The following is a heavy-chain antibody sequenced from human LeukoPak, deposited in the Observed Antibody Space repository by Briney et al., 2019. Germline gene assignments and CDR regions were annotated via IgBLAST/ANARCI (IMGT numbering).Heavy chain of an antibody. D-gene: IGHD3-3*01. Sequence: PGGSLRLSCAASGFTFSSYWMSWVRQAPGKGLEWVANIKQDGSEKYYVDSVKGRFTISRDNAKNPLYLQMNSLRAEDTAVYYCARNDWHYDFWSGYPYDAFDIWGQGTMVTVSS. J-gene: IGHJ3*02. CDR2: IKQDGSEK. CDR1: GFTFSSYW. V-gene: IGHV3-7*01. CDR3: ARNDWHYDFWSGYPYDAFDI.